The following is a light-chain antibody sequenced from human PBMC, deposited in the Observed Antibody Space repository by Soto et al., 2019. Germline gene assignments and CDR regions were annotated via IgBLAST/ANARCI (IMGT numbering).Light chain of an antibody. V-gene: IGKV3-11*01. J-gene: IGKJ2*01. CDR3: QQCSNWPPMYS. Sequence: EIVLTQSPATLSLSPGERATLSCRASPSIGTFLVWYQQKPGQVPRLLIYDTSNRAPGIPARFSGSGSGTDFTLTISSLEPEDSAVYYCQQCSNWPPMYSFGQGTKLEIQ. CDR1: PSIGTF. CDR2: DTS.